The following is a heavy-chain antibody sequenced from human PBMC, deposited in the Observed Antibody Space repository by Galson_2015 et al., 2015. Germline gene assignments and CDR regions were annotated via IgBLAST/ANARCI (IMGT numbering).Heavy chain of an antibody. J-gene: IGHJ4*02. CDR3: AINFEGTVSTYDVDY. V-gene: IGHV1-18*01. CDR2: IRAYNGNT. D-gene: IGHD4-17*01. Sequence: SVKVSCKASGYTFNRYGISWVRPTPGLGLEWLGWIRAYNGNTNYAQKLQVRVTMTTDTSTSTAYMELRSLRSDDTAAYYCAINFEGTVSTYDVDYRGQATLGTVSS. CDR1: GYTFNRYG.